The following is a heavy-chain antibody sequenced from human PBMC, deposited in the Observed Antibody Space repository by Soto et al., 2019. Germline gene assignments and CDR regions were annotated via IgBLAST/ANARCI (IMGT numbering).Heavy chain of an antibody. CDR3: AKEAAYYYDSSGYYKPEYYFDY. J-gene: IGHJ4*02. D-gene: IGHD3-22*01. Sequence: ASVKVSCRASGYTFTSYGISWVRQAPGQGLEWMGWISAYNGNTNYAQKLQGRVTMTTDTSTSTAYMELRSLRSDDTAVYYCAKEAAYYYDSSGYYKPEYYFDYWGQGTLLTVSS. CDR1: GYTFTSYG. CDR2: ISAYNGNT. V-gene: IGHV1-18*01.